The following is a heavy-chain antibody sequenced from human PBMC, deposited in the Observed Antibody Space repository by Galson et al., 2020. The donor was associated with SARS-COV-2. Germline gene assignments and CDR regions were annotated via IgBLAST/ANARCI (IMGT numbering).Heavy chain of an antibody. CDR3: AKEVPMTGRTDEYSQH. D-gene: IGHD3-9*01. CDR1: GFTFSSCP. CDR2: IRGSGDTT. J-gene: IGHJ1*01. Sequence: GGSLRLSCAASGFTFSSCPMSWVRQAPGQGLEWVSEIRGSGDTTYYADSVKGRFTISRDTSKNTLYLQMNSLRAEDTAIYYCAKEVPMTGRTDEYSQHWGQGTLVTVSS. V-gene: IGHV3-23*01.